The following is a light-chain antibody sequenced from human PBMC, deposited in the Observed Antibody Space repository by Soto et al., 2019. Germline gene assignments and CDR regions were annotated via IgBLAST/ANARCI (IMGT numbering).Light chain of an antibody. CDR1: QSVLYSSNNKNY. CDR2: WAS. J-gene: IGKJ4*01. CDR3: EQYYSTPLLT. V-gene: IGKV4-1*01. Sequence: DIVMTQSPDSLAVSLGERATINCKSSQSVLYSSNNKNYLAWYQQKPGQPPKLLIYWASTRESGVPDRFSGSGSGTDFTLTISSLQAEDGAVYYCEQYYSTPLLTCGGGTKVEIK.